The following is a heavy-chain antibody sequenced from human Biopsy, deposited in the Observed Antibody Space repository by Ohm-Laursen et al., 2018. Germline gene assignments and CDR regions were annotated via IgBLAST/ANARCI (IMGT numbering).Heavy chain of an antibody. D-gene: IGHD3-10*01. V-gene: IGHV3-23*01. CDR2: ITPSERSA. CDR3: AKLGPMVRGVTPDDF. CDR1: GFRFSSHT. Sequence: GSLRLSCTASGFRFSSHTMSWVRQAPGKGLEWVSAITPSERSAFYASSVEGRFSVSRDNSKNILFLQMNGLRVDDTGVYYCAKLGPMVRGVTPDDFWGQGTLVIVSS. J-gene: IGHJ4*02.